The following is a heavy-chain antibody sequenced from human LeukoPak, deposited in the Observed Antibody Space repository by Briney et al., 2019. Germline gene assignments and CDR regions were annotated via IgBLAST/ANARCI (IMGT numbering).Heavy chain of an antibody. V-gene: IGHV4-34*01. J-gene: IGHJ4*02. CDR3: SRGIDAYKGGNH. CDR1: GGSFSDYY. D-gene: IGHD5-24*01. Sequence: SETLSLTCAVYGGSFSDYYWTWIRQPPGKGLEWIGEVHPSGSTHYNPSLKSRVTISVDTSKNQSSLILTSVTAADTALYSCSRGIDAYKGGNHWGQGTLVTVSS. CDR2: VHPSGST.